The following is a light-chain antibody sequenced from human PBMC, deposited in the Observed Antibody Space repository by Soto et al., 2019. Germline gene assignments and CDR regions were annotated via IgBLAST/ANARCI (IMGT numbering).Light chain of an antibody. CDR1: QSISTW. V-gene: IGKV1-5*03. CDR3: QQYNSYSPT. J-gene: IGKJ1*01. CDR2: KAS. Sequence: DIQMTQSPSTLSASVGDRVTITCQASQSISTWLAWYQQEPGKAPKLLIHKASSLQSGVPSRFSGSGSGTDFTLTISSLHPDDFATYHCQQYNSYSPTFGQGTRVEIK.